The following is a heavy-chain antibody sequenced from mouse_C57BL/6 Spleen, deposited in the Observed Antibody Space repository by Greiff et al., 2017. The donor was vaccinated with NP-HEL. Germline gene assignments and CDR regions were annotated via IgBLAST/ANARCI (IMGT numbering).Heavy chain of an antibody. V-gene: IGHV5-6*01. CDR1: GFTFSSYG. D-gene: IGHD2-4*01. Sequence: EVKVVESGGDLVKPGGSLKLSCAASGFTFSSYGMSWVRQTPDKRLEWVATISSGGSYTYYPDSVKGRFTISRDNAKNTLYLQMSSLKSEDTAMYYCARHPDYDYDAYYAMDYWGQGTSVTVSS. J-gene: IGHJ4*01. CDR2: ISSGGSYT. CDR3: ARHPDYDYDAYYAMDY.